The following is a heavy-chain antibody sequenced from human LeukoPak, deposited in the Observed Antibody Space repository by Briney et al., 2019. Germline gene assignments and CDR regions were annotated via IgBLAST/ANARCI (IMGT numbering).Heavy chain of an antibody. CDR1: GYTFTGYY. Sequence: ASVKVSCKAPGYTFTGYYMHWVRQAPGQGLEWMGWINPNSGGTNYAQKFQGRVTMTRDTSISTAYMELSRLRSDDTAVYYCARIQLWTYYYYGMDVWGQGTTVTVSS. CDR3: ARIQLWTYYYYGMDV. D-gene: IGHD5-18*01. V-gene: IGHV1-2*02. CDR2: INPNSGGT. J-gene: IGHJ6*02.